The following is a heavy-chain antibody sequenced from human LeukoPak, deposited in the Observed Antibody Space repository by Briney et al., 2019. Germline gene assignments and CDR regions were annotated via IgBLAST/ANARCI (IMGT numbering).Heavy chain of an antibody. J-gene: IGHJ4*02. V-gene: IGHV4-38-2*02. CDR1: GYPISSGYY. CDR3: ARDERFGVLNF. D-gene: IGHD3-16*01. CDR2: VYHSGTT. Sequence: PSETLSLTCAVSGYPISSGYYWDWIRQPPGKGLEWIGTVYHSGTTFYNSSLKSRITISVDTSKNQFSLKLSSVTAADTAVYFCARDERFGVLNFWGQGTLVTVSS.